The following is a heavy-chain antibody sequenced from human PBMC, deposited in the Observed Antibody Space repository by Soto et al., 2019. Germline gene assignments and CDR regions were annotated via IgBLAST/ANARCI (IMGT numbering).Heavy chain of an antibody. CDR1: GFSLSNARMG. V-gene: IGHV2-26*01. CDR3: ARIQTHYYDSSGYYLTQAPFDY. CDR2: IFSNDEK. Sequence: ASGPTLVNPTETLTLTCTVSGFSLSNARMGVSWIRQPPGKALEWLAHIFSNDEKSYSTSLKSRLTISKDTSKSQVVLTMTNMDPVDTATYYCARIQTHYYDSSGYYLTQAPFDYRGQRTPVTVSS. D-gene: IGHD3-22*01. J-gene: IGHJ4*02.